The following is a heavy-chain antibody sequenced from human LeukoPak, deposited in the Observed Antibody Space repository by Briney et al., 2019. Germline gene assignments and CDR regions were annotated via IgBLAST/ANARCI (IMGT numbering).Heavy chain of an antibody. Sequence: SETLSLTCTVSGGSISSYYWSWVRQPPGKGLEWIGYIYYSGSTNYNPSLKSRVTISVDTSKNQFSLKLSSVTAADTAVYYCARGRRWFDPWGQGTLVTVSS. J-gene: IGHJ5*02. V-gene: IGHV4-59*01. CDR3: ARGRRWFDP. CDR2: IYYSGST. CDR1: GGSISSYY.